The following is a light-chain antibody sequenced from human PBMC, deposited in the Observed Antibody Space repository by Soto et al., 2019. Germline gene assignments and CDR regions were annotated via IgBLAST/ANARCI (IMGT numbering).Light chain of an antibody. CDR3: ATWDSILSAGV. CDR2: DND. Sequence: QSVLTQPPSVSAAPGQKVTISCSGSSSNIGNNYVSWYQQLPGTAPKLLIYDNDKRPSGIPDRFSGSKSGTSATLGVTGLQTGDEADYYCATWDSILSAGVFGGGTKVTVL. J-gene: IGLJ2*01. V-gene: IGLV1-51*01. CDR1: SSNIGNNY.